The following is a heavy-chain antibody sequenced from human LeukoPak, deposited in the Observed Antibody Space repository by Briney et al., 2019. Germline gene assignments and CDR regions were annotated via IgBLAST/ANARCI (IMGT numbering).Heavy chain of an antibody. J-gene: IGHJ4*02. CDR3: AKLRDTTGYSPVDY. CDR1: GFSFTSYA. CDR2: ISGSGRST. D-gene: IGHD3-22*01. Sequence: PGGSLRLSCAASGFSFTSYAMNWVRQAPGKGLEWVSAISGSGRSTYSADSVRGRFTTSRDNSRNTLYLQMNSLRAEDTALYYCAKLRDTTGYSPVDYWGQGTLVTVSS. V-gene: IGHV3-23*01.